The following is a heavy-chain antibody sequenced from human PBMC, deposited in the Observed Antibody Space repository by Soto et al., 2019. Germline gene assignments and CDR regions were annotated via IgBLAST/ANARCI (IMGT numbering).Heavy chain of an antibody. CDR1: GGSISSGDYY. CDR2: IYYSGST. V-gene: IGHV4-30-4*01. Sequence: SETLSLTCTVSGGSISSGDYYWSWIRQPPGKGLEWIGYIYYSGSTYYNPSLKSRVTISVDTSKNQFSLKLSSVTAADTAVYYCAREGTRDSSGHHAFDIWGQGTMVT. J-gene: IGHJ3*02. CDR3: AREGTRDSSGHHAFDI. D-gene: IGHD3-22*01.